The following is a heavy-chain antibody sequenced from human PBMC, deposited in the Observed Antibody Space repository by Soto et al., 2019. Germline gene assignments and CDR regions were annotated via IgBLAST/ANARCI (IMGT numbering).Heavy chain of an antibody. CDR1: GFTVSNNY. Sequence: EVQLVESGGGLVQPGGSLRLSCAASGFTVSNNYINWVHQAPGKGLEWVSVIYSGGSTYYADSVKGRFTISRDNSKNTVDLQMNGLRAEDTAVYYCARCGPPTSNWFAPWGQGTLVTVSS. CDR3: ARCGPPTSNWFAP. J-gene: IGHJ5*02. D-gene: IGHD1-26*01. V-gene: IGHV3-66*01. CDR2: IYSGGST.